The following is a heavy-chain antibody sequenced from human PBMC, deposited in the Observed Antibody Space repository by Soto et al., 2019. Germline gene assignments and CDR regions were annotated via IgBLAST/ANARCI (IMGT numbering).Heavy chain of an antibody. CDR3: ARDTPYYDYIWGSYPRQDAFDI. CDR2: ISSSGSTI. J-gene: IGHJ3*02. D-gene: IGHD3-16*01. CDR1: GFTFSDYY. V-gene: IGHV3-11*01. Sequence: GGSLRLSCAASGFTFSDYYMSWIRQAPGKGLEWVSYISSSGSTIYYADSVKGRFTISRDNAKNSLYLQMNSLRAEDTAVYYCARDTPYYDYIWGSYPRQDAFDIWGQGTMVTVSS.